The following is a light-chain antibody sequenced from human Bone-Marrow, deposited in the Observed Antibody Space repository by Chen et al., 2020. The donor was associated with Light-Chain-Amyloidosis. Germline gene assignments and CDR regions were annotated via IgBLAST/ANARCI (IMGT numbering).Light chain of an antibody. V-gene: IGLV1-40*01. CDR2: ANT. J-gene: IGLJ2*01. Sequence: QSVLTQPPSVSGAPGQRVTISCTGTSSNIGAGYDVHWYQQLPGAAPKLLISANTNRPAGVPDRVSGSTSGTSASLAITGLQADDEADYYCQSYDSKLDVVFGGGTKVTVL. CDR1: SSNIGAGYD. CDR3: QSYDSKLDVV.